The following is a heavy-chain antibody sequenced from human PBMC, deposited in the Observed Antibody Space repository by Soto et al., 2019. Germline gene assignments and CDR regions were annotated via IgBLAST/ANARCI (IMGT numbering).Heavy chain of an antibody. V-gene: IGHV4-59*12. Sequence: QVLLQESGPGLVKPSETLSLTCTVSGGSLTNFYWGWVRQPPGKGLEWIGYVHAIGPTNYNSSLKSRVQISVETARNHVSPKLWSVIAGGPGRQLCPRGTAMYYSSSGCFDSWGQGTLVTVSS. J-gene: IGHJ4*02. CDR1: GGSLTNFY. CDR3: PRGTAMYYSSSGCFDS. CDR2: VHAIGPT. D-gene: IGHD3-10*01.